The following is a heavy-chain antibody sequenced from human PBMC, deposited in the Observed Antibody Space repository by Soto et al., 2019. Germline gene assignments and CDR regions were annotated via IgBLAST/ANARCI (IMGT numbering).Heavy chain of an antibody. D-gene: IGHD3-10*01. CDR3: ARDYYGSGSYYIPYYYYGMDV. J-gene: IGHJ6*02. V-gene: IGHV1-18*01. CDR1: GYTFTSYG. CDR2: ISAYNGNT. Sequence: GASVKVSCKASGYTFTSYGISWVRQAPGQGLEWMGWISAYNGNTNYAQKLQGRVTMTTDTSTSTAYMELRSLRSDDTAVYYCARDYYGSGSYYIPYYYYGMDVWGQGTTVTVSS.